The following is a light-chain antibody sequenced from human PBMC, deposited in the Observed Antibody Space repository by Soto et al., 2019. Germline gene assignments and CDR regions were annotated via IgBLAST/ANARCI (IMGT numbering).Light chain of an antibody. V-gene: IGKV3-15*01. Sequence: EIVMTQSPATLYVSPGERATLSCRASQSVSSNLAWYQQKPGQAPRLLIYGASTRATGIPARFSGSGSGTEFTLTISSLQSEDFAVYYCQQYNNWPRWTFGQGSMVDIK. CDR3: QQYNNWPRWT. CDR1: QSVSSN. J-gene: IGKJ1*01. CDR2: GAS.